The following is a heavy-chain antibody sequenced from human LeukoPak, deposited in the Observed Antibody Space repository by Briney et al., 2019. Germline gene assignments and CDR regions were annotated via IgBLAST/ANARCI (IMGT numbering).Heavy chain of an antibody. CDR2: IYPGDSDT. J-gene: IGHJ4*02. D-gene: IGHD1-26*01. Sequence: GESLKISCKASGYSFTTYWIGWVRQMPRKGLEWMGIIYPGDSDTRYSPSFQGQVTISADKSISTAYLQWSSLKASDTAMYYCARLDRGSYEPGYFDYWGQGTLVTVSS. CDR1: GYSFTTYW. V-gene: IGHV5-51*01. CDR3: ARLDRGSYEPGYFDY.